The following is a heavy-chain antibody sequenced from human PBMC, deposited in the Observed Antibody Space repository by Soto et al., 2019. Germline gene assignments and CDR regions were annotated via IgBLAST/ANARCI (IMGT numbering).Heavy chain of an antibody. J-gene: IGHJ3*02. CDR3: AREHYYDSSGPPDAFDI. CDR2: IYYSGST. V-gene: IGHV4-31*03. D-gene: IGHD3-22*01. Sequence: PSETLSLTCTVSGGSISSGGYYWSWIRQHPGKGLEWIGYIYYSGSTYYNPSLKSRVTISVDTSKNQFSLKLSSVTAADTAVYYCAREHYYDSSGPPDAFDIWGQGTMVTV. CDR1: GGSISSGGYY.